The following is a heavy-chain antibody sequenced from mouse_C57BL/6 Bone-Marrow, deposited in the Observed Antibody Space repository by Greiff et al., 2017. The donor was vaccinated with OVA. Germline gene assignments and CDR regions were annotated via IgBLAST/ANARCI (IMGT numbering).Heavy chain of an antibody. CDR3: AREVYYYGRGGYFDV. Sequence: QVQLKESGAELVRPGTSVKVSCKASGYAFTNYLIEWVKQRPGQGLEWIGVINPGSGGTNYNEKFKGKATLTADKSSSTAYMQLSSLTSEDSAVYFCAREVYYYGRGGYFDVWGTGTTVTVSS. D-gene: IGHD1-1*01. V-gene: IGHV1-54*01. CDR2: INPGSGGT. J-gene: IGHJ1*03. CDR1: GYAFTNYL.